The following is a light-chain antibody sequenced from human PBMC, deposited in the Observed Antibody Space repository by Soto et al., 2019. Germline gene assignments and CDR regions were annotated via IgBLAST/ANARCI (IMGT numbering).Light chain of an antibody. V-gene: IGKV3-15*01. Sequence: EIVLIQSPATLSMSPGESATLSCRASQRISSNLAWYQRKPGQAPRLLIYGASTRATGVPARFSGGGSGTEFTLSIGSXQSEDFAVYYCQHYHNWPLKFGQGTKVDIK. CDR1: QRISSN. J-gene: IGKJ1*01. CDR2: GAS. CDR3: QHYHNWPLK.